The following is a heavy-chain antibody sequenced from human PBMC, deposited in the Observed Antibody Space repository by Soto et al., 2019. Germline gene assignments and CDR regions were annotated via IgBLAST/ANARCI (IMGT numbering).Heavy chain of an antibody. J-gene: IGHJ4*02. D-gene: IGHD6-6*01. CDR1: SGSLSGYY. V-gene: IGHV4-34*01. Sequence: SETLSLNCSIYSGSLSGYYWRWIRQPPGKGLEWIGEISQSGNTNYSPSLKSRVSISIDTSKKTFSLNLASVSAADTAVYYCARAPQVSVSSHSYTNFWGQGTLVNVSS. CDR2: ISQSGNT. CDR3: ARAPQVSVSSHSYTNF.